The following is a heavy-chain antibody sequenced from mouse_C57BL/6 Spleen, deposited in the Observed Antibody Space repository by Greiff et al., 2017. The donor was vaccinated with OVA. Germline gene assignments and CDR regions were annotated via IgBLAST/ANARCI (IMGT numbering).Heavy chain of an antibody. CDR3: ARYNDYDGWYFDV. Sequence: EVKLMESGGGLVQPGGSLSLSCAASGFTFTDYYMSWVRQPPGKALEWLGFIRNKANGYTTEYSASVKGRFTISRDNSQSILYLQMNALRAEDSATYYCARYNDYDGWYFDVWGTGTTVTVSS. CDR1: GFTFTDYY. V-gene: IGHV7-3*01. CDR2: IRNKANGYTT. D-gene: IGHD2-4*01. J-gene: IGHJ1*03.